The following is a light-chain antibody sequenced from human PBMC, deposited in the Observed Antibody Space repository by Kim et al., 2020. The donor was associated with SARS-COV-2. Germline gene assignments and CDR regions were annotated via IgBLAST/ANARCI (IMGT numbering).Light chain of an antibody. CDR3: QSYDSSTVV. CDR1: SGSIASNC. V-gene: IGLV6-57*03. J-gene: IGLJ2*01. CDR2: EDN. Sequence: GKTVTISCPRRSGSIASNCVQWYQQRPGSAPTTVIYEDNQRPSGVPDRFSGSIDSSSNSASLTISGLKTEDEADYYCQSYDSSTVVFGGGTQLTVL.